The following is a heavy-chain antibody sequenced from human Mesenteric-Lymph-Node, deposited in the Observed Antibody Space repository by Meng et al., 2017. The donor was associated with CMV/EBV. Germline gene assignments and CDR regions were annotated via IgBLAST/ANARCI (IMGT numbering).Heavy chain of an antibody. V-gene: IGHV1-2*02. CDR1: GYTFTGYY. CDR3: ARDMMEWLFNYYGMDV. D-gene: IGHD3-3*01. Sequence: ASVKVSCKASGYTFTGYYMHWVRQAPGQGLEWMGWINPNSGGTNYAQKFQGRVTMTRDTSISTAYMELSRLRSDDTAVYYCARDMMEWLFNYYGMDVWGQGTTVTVSS. J-gene: IGHJ6*02. CDR2: INPNSGGT.